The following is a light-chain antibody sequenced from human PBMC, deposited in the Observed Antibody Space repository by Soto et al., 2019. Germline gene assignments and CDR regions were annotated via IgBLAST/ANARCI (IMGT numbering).Light chain of an antibody. V-gene: IGKV1-39*01. CDR2: AAS. Sequence: DIQMTQSPSSLSASVGDRVTITCRASQSISSYLNWYQQKPGKAPKLLIYAASSLQSGVPSRFSSSGSGTDFTLTIRSLQPEDFATYYCQHSYSTLWTFGQGTKVEIK. CDR3: QHSYSTLWT. J-gene: IGKJ1*01. CDR1: QSISSY.